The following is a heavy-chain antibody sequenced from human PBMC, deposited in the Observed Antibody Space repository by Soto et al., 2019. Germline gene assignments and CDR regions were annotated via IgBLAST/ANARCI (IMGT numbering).Heavy chain of an antibody. Sequence: QLQLQESGPGLVKPSETLSLTCTVSGGSISSSSYYWGWIRQPPGKGLEWNGSIYYSGSTYYNPSLKSRVTISVDTSKNQFSLKLSSVTAADTAVYYCARPHYYGSGSYRSLAFDIWGQGTMVTVSS. CDR2: IYYSGST. J-gene: IGHJ3*02. V-gene: IGHV4-39*01. CDR1: GGSISSSSYY. D-gene: IGHD3-10*01. CDR3: ARPHYYGSGSYRSLAFDI.